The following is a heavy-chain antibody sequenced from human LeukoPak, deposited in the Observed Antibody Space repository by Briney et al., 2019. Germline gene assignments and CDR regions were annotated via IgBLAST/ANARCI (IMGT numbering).Heavy chain of an antibody. Sequence: GRSLRLSCAASGFTFSSYAMHWVRQAPGKGLEWVALISYDGSNKYYADSVKGRFTISRDNSKNTLYLQMNSLRAEDTAVYYCARGGYYYDSSGYNWGQGTLVTVSS. D-gene: IGHD3-22*01. CDR1: GFTFSSYA. J-gene: IGHJ4*02. CDR3: ARGGYYYDSSGYN. CDR2: ISYDGSNK. V-gene: IGHV3-30-3*01.